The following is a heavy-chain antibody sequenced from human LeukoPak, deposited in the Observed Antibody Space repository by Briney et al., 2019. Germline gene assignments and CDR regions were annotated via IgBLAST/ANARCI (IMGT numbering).Heavy chain of an antibody. D-gene: IGHD3-10*01. CDR3: ARDGMGGIKAFDI. CDR2: IKHDGSQK. V-gene: IGHV3-7*05. Sequence: GGSLRLSCAASGFTFSNAWMSWARQAPGKGLEWVANIKHDGSQKYYVDSAKGRFTISRDNAKNSLYLQMNSLRAEDTAVYYCARDGMGGIKAFDIWGQGTMVTVSS. CDR1: GFTFSNAW. J-gene: IGHJ3*02.